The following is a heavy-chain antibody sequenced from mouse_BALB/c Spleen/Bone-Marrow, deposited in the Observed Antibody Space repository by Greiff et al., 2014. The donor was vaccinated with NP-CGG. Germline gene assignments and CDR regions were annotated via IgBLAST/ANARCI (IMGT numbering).Heavy chain of an antibody. D-gene: IGHD1-1*01. CDR3: ARRAYGGSYGFAY. J-gene: IGHJ3*01. Sequence: QVQLQQSGAELAKPGASLKMFCKASGYTFTSYWMHWVKQRPGQGLEWIGYINPSADYTEYNQKFKDKATLTADKSSSTAFMQLSSLTSEDSAVYYCARRAYGGSYGFAYWGQGTLVTVSA. V-gene: IGHV1-7*01. CDR1: GYTFTSYW. CDR2: INPSADYT.